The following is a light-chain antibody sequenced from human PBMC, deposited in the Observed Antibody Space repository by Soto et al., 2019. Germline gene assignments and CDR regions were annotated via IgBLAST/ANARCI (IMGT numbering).Light chain of an antibody. CDR1: NIAIKS. CDR3: QVWDTTNPVI. V-gene: IGLV3-21*02. J-gene: IGLJ2*01. Sequence: SYELTQAPSVSVAPGQTARITCGGNNIAIKSVHWYQQKPGQAPVLVVYDDGDRTTGIPERFSGSKSGNTATLTTSRVEAGDEADYYCQVWDTTNPVIFGGGTKLTVL. CDR2: DDG.